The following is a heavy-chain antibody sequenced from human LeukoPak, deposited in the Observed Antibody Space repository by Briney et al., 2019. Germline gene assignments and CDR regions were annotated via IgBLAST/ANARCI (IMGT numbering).Heavy chain of an antibody. Sequence: PGGSLRLSCAASGFTFSSYSMNWVRQAPGKGLEWVSSISSSSSYIYYADSVKGRFTISRDNAKNSLYLQMNSLRAEDTAVYYCASFEYSSSSRLDYWGQGTLVTVSS. CDR1: GFTFSSYS. V-gene: IGHV3-21*01. D-gene: IGHD6-6*01. CDR3: ASFEYSSSSRLDY. CDR2: ISSSSSYI. J-gene: IGHJ4*02.